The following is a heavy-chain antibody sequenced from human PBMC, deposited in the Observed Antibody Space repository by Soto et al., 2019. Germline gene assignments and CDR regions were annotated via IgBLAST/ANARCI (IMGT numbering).Heavy chain of an antibody. CDR1: GFTFSSYA. D-gene: IGHD3-22*01. V-gene: IGHV3-23*01. CDR3: AKYMAVSTMIVVVRYYGMDV. Sequence: EVQLLESGGGLVQPGGSLRLSCAASGFTFSSYAMSWVRQAPGKGLEWVSAISGSGGSTYYADSVKGRFTISRDNSKNTLYLQINSLRAEDTAVYYCAKYMAVSTMIVVVRYYGMDVWGQGTTVTVSS. CDR2: ISGSGGST. J-gene: IGHJ6*02.